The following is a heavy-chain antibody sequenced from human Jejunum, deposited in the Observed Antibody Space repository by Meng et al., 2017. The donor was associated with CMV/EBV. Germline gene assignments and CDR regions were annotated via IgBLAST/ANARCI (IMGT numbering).Heavy chain of an antibody. CDR2: LWYDGTNK. V-gene: IGHV3-33*06. D-gene: IGHD2-8*02. Sequence: LSCAASGFTSAAYGMHWVRQAPGKGLEWVAHLWYDGTNKFYSDSVKGRFTISRDNSKDMLFLEINSVRGEDTAVYYCAKGPGTSVDSWGQGALVTVSS. CDR3: AKGPGTSVDS. CDR1: GFTSAAYG. J-gene: IGHJ4*02.